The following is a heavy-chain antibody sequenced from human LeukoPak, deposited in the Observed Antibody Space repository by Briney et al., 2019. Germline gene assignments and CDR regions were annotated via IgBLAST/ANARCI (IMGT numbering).Heavy chain of an antibody. D-gene: IGHD3-10*01. Sequence: SETLSLTCTVSGGSISSYYWSWIRQPPGKGLEWIGYIYYSGSTNYNPSLKSRVTISVDTSKNQFSLKLSSVTAADTAVYYCARDIGYYGPGKNRFDPWGQGTLVTVSS. CDR2: IYYSGST. J-gene: IGHJ5*02. V-gene: IGHV4-59*01. CDR1: GGSISSYY. CDR3: ARDIGYYGPGKNRFDP.